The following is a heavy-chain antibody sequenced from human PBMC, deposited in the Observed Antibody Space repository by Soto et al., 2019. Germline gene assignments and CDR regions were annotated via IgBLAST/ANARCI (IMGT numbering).Heavy chain of an antibody. J-gene: IGHJ6*02. Sequence: GSLRLACAASGFPVGIYSMNLVRQSPGKGLEWVSYISSSSSTIYYADSVKGRFTISRDTATKSLYLQMNSLRDEDTAVYYCAKAHTNALCILCMDVWLXGTPVTVXS. V-gene: IGHV3-48*02. CDR2: ISSSSSTI. D-gene: IGHD3-16*01. CDR3: AKAHTNALCILCMDV. CDR1: GFPVGIYS.